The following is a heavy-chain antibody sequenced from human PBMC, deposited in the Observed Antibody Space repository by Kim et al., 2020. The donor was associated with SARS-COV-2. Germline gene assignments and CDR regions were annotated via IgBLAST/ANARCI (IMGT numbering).Heavy chain of an antibody. J-gene: IGHJ4*02. D-gene: IGHD2-15*01. V-gene: IGHV3-7*03. CDR1: GVSFNNYL. CDR3: ARDRGYCTGGSCYSIFDY. CDR2: IKEDGSEK. Sequence: GGSLRLSCAASGVSFNNYLMGWVRQAPGKGLEWVAHIKEDGSEKYYVDSVKGRFTISRDNAKNSLYLQMNSLRAEDTAVYYCARDRGYCTGGSCYSIFDYWGQGTQVTVSS.